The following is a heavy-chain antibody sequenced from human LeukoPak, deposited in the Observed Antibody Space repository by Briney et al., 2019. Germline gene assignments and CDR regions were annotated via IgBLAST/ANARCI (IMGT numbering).Heavy chain of an antibody. CDR1: GGSISSHY. CDR3: ARARPDYYYYYMDV. J-gene: IGHJ6*03. V-gene: IGHV4-59*11. Sequence: SETLSLTCTVSGGSISSHYWSWIRQPPGKGLEWIGYIYYSVSTNYNPSLKSRVTISVDTSKNQFSLKLSSVTAADTAVYYCARARPDYYYYYMDVWGKGTTVTVSS. CDR2: IYYSVST.